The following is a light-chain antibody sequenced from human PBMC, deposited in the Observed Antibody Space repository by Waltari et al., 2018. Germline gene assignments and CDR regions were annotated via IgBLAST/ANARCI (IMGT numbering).Light chain of an antibody. J-gene: IGLJ2*01. CDR1: SSDVGGYNY. Sequence: QSALTQPPSASASPGQSVTISCTGTSSDVGGYNYVSWYQHHPGKAPKLMISEVNKRPSGVPDRFSGSKSGNTASLTVSGLQADDEADYYCTSYAGSHNWVFGGGTKLTVL. CDR2: EVN. CDR3: TSYAGSHNWV. V-gene: IGLV2-8*01.